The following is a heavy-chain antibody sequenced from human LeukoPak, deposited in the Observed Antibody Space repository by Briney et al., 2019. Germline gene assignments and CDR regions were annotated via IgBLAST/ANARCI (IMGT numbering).Heavy chain of an antibody. J-gene: IGHJ4*02. CDR3: ARDGFSSSSFEY. V-gene: IGHV1-2*02. CDR2: SNPNSAGT. CDR1: GYTFTGYY. D-gene: IGHD6-6*01. Sequence: GSSVKVSCKASGYTFTGYYIHLVRQAPGQGLEWMGWSNPNSAGTNYAQEFEGRVTITTVTSISTTYIHLSRLRSDETAVYYWARDGFSSSSFEYWGQGTLVTVSS.